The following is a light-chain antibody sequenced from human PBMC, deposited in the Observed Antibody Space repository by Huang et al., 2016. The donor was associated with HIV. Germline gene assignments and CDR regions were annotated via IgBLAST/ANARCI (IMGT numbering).Light chain of an antibody. J-gene: IGKJ1*01. CDR2: TVS. Sequence: DIQMTQSPPSLSASVGDRVTFTCRADQNITKSLNWYQQKPGKAPKLLIYTVSILESGGPSRFSGSGYGSRFTLNIGNLQPEDFATYYCQQSFSVPRTFG. CDR3: QQSFSVPRT. CDR1: QNITKS. V-gene: IGKV1-39*01.